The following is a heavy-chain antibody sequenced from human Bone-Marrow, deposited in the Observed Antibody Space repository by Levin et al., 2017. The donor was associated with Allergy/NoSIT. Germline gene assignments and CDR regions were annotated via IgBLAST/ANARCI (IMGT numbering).Heavy chain of an antibody. Sequence: GASVKVSCTASGYTFNEYAIIWVRQAPAQGLEWMGWVNAYNVDTHYAENMQGRVTLTTDSSTNTAYMELRSLTSDDTAIYYCVRAPYATSSATEYWGQGTLVTVSS. CDR1: GYTFNEYA. CDR3: VRAPYATSSATEY. J-gene: IGHJ4*02. D-gene: IGHD6-6*01. V-gene: IGHV1-18*01. CDR2: VNAYNVDT.